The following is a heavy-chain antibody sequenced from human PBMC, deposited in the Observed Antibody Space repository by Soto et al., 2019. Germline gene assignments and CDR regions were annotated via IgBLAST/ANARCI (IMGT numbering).Heavy chain of an antibody. CDR3: ARVSSSGGMDV. V-gene: IGHV4-38-2*01. CDR2: IYHSGST. J-gene: IGHJ6*02. D-gene: IGHD6-6*01. Sequence: SETLSLTCAVSGYSISSGYYWGWIRQPPGKGLEWIGSIYHSGSTYYNPSLKSRVTISVDTSKNQFSLKLSSVTAADTAVYYCARVSSSGGMDVWGQGTTVTVSS. CDR1: GYSISSGYY.